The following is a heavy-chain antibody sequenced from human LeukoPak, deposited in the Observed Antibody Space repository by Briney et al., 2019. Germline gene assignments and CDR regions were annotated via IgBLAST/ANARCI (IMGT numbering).Heavy chain of an antibody. Sequence: SETLSLTCTVSGGSISSGSYYWSWIRQPAGKGLEWIGRIYTSGSTNYNPSLKSRVTISVDTSKNQFSLKLSSVTAADTAVYYCARLGYYYYYYMDVWGKGTTVTISS. CDR2: IYTSGST. D-gene: IGHD7-27*01. J-gene: IGHJ6*03. CDR1: GGSISSGSYY. CDR3: ARLGYYYYYYMDV. V-gene: IGHV4-61*02.